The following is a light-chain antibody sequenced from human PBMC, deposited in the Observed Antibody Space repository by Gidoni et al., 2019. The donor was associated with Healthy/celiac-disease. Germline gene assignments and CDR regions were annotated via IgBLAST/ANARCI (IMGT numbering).Light chain of an antibody. CDR1: QDISNY. CDR2: DAS. V-gene: IGKV1-33*01. J-gene: IGKJ4*01. Sequence: DIQITKSPSSLSASVGDRVTITCPASQDISNYLNWDQQKPGKAPKLLIYDASNLETGVPSRFSGSGSGTDFTFTISSLQPEDIATYYCQQYDNLPLTFGGGTKVEIK. CDR3: QQYDNLPLT.